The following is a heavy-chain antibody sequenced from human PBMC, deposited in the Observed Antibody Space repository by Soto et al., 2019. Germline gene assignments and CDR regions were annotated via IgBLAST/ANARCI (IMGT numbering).Heavy chain of an antibody. CDR3: ARYGSGHYGLDV. CDR2: ISSSAGT. Sequence: SETLSLTGTVSGGSISRSSSYWVWIRQPPGKGLEWIGSISSSAGTYYSPSLKSRVAISVDASKNQFSLKLSSVTAADTPIYYCARYGSGHYGLDVWGQGTAVTVSS. J-gene: IGHJ6*02. CDR1: GGSISRSSSY. D-gene: IGHD3-10*01. V-gene: IGHV4-39*01.